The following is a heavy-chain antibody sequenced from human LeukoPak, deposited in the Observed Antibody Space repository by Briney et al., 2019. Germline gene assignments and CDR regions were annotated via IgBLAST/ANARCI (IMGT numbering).Heavy chain of an antibody. CDR1: GYTFTVYF. V-gene: IGHV1-46*01. CDR3: ASLAGTVLDDAFDI. D-gene: IGHD6-19*01. J-gene: IGHJ3*02. Sequence: ASVKLSFTASGYTFTVYFIDWVRQAPGQGREGMGIINPSGGTTSYAQKFQGRVTMTRVTSTSTVYMELSSLRSEDTAVYYCASLAGTVLDDAFDIWGQGTMVTVSS. CDR2: INPSGGTT.